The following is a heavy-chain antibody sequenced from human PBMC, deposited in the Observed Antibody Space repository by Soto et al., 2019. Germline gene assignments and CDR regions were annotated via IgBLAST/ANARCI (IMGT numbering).Heavy chain of an antibody. CDR2: ISYDGSNK. CDR1: GFTFSSYA. CDR3: ARDYGDYEYSFDY. D-gene: IGHD4-17*01. V-gene: IGHV3-30-3*01. Sequence: VGSLRLSCAASGFTFSSYAMHWFRQAPVKGLEWVAFISYDGSNKYYADSVKGRFTISRDNSKNTLYLQMNSLRAEDTAVYYCARDYGDYEYSFDYWGQGTLVTVSS. J-gene: IGHJ4*02.